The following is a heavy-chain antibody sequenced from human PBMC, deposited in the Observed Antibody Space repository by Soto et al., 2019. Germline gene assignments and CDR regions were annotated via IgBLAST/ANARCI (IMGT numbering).Heavy chain of an antibody. Sequence: EVQLLESGGGLVQPGGSLRLSCAASGFTFNRYAMSWVRQSPGKGLEWVSSISASGSSTYYADSVEGHFSISRDNSKNTLSLHMNILRGEDTAKYYCGKERCRDGYNATLDAFEIWGQGTMVTVSS. CDR1: GFTFNRYA. D-gene: IGHD3-10*01. CDR3: GKERCRDGYNATLDAFEI. V-gene: IGHV3-23*01. J-gene: IGHJ3*02. CDR2: ISASGSST.